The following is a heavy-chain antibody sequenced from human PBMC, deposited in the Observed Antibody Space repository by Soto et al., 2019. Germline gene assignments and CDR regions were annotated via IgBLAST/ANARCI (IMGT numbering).Heavy chain of an antibody. V-gene: IGHV4-39*01. Sequence: SETLSLTCTVSGGSISSSSYYWGWIRQPPGKGLEWIGSIYYSGSTYYNPSLKSRVTISVDTSKNQFSLKLSSVTAADTAVYYCARRPGGWYYFDYWGQGTLVTVSS. CDR2: IYYSGST. J-gene: IGHJ4*02. CDR1: GGSISSSSYY. D-gene: IGHD6-19*01. CDR3: ARRPGGWYYFDY.